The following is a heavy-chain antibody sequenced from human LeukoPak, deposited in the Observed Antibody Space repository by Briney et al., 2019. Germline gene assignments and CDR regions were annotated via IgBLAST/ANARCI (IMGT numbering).Heavy chain of an antibody. Sequence: GGSLSLSCAASGFTFTSYAMNWVRQAPGKGLEWVSAISGSGVSTFYADSVKGRFTISRDNSKNTLYLQMNSLRAEDTAVYYCAKDGPLVGPYYFDYWGQGTLVTVSS. D-gene: IGHD1-26*01. J-gene: IGHJ4*02. V-gene: IGHV3-23*01. CDR2: ISGSGVST. CDR3: AKDGPLVGPYYFDY. CDR1: GFTFTSYA.